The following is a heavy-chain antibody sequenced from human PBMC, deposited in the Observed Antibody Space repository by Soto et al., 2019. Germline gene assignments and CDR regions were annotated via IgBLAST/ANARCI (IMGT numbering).Heavy chain of an antibody. Sequence: QVQLVQSGAEVKKPGASVKVSCKASGYTFTTSGITWVRQAPGQGLEWMGCISANNGNTNYAQNVQGRLTMTTDTSTSTAYMELRSLTTDDTAVYYCAKCGNWTYASESWGKRTLVTVS. V-gene: IGHV1-18*01. CDR3: AKCGNWTYASES. CDR2: ISANNGNT. J-gene: IGHJ5*02. D-gene: IGHD1-7*01. CDR1: GYTFTTSG.